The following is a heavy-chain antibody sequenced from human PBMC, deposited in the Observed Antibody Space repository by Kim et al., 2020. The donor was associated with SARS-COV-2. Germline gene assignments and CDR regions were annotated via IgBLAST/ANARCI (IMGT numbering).Heavy chain of an antibody. Sequence: SETLSLTCAVYGGSFSGYYWSWIRQPPGKGLEWIGEINHSGSTNYNPSLKSRVTISVDTSKNQFSLKLSSVTAADTAVYYCARGVGRPYFVVVPAAKGYFDYWGQGTLVTVSS. J-gene: IGHJ4*02. CDR3: ARGVGRPYFVVVPAAKGYFDY. CDR2: INHSGST. V-gene: IGHV4-34*01. CDR1: GGSFSGYY. D-gene: IGHD2-2*01.